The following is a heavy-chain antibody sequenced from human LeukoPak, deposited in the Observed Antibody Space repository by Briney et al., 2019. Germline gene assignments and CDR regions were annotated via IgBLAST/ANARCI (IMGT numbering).Heavy chain of an antibody. CDR2: MNPNSGNT. CDR1: GYTFTSYD. J-gene: IGHJ3*02. V-gene: IGHV1-8*01. Sequence: GASVKVSCKASGYTFTSYDINWVRQATGQGLEWMGWMNPNSGNTGYAQKFQGRVTMTRNTSISTAYMELSSLRSEDTAVYYCARPEGYSSSWYXXXIXXPYAFDIWGQGTMVTV. D-gene: IGHD6-13*01. CDR3: ARPEGYSSSWYXXXIXXPYAFDI.